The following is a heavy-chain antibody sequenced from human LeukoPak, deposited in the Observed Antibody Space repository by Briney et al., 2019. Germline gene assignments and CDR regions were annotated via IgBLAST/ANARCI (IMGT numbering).Heavy chain of an antibody. CDR2: IYYSGST. CDR3: ARENKRSDYVWGSYRSFDP. V-gene: IGHV4-59*01. Sequence: PSETLSLTCTVSGGSISSYYWSWIRQPPGKGLEWIGYIYYSGSTNYNPSPQSRVTISVDTSKNQFSLKLSSVTAADTAVYYCARENKRSDYVWGSYRSFDPWGREPWSPSPQ. CDR1: GGSISSYY. J-gene: IGHJ5*02. D-gene: IGHD3-16*02.